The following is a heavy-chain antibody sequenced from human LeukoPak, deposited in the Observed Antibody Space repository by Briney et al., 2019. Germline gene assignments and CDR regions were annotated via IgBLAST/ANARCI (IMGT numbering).Heavy chain of an antibody. V-gene: IGHV4-39*07. CDR1: DGSISSSSYY. CDR3: ARAPNYDFWSGYRFDY. D-gene: IGHD3-3*01. Sequence: SETLSLTCTVSDGSISSSSYYWGWIRQPPGKGLEWIGSIYYSGSTNYNPSLKSRVTISVDTSKNQFSLKLNSVTAADTAVYYCARAPNYDFWSGYRFDYWGQGTLVTVSS. J-gene: IGHJ4*02. CDR2: IYYSGST.